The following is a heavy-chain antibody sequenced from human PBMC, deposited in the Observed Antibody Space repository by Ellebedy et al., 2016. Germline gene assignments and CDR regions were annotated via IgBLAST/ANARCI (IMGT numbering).Heavy chain of an antibody. J-gene: IGHJ6*02. CDR2: ISGSSDYI. V-gene: IGHV3-21*01. CDR3: ARGLYCTGGTCSYYGMDV. Sequence: GGSLRLXCAGSGFTFSSYSFHWVRQAPGKGLEWVASISGSSDYIYHADSVKGRFTIFRDNAQNSLFLQMNSLRAEDTAVYYCARGLYCTGGTCSYYGMDVWGQGTPVTVSS. D-gene: IGHD2-15*01. CDR1: GFTFSSYS.